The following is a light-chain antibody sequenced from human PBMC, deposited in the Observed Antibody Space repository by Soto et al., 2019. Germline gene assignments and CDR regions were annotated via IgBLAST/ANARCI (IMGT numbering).Light chain of an antibody. J-gene: IGKJ3*01. V-gene: IGKV3-20*01. Sequence: EIVLTQSPGTLSLSPGERATLSCRASQSVSSSYFAWYQQKPGQAPRLLIYGASSRATGIPDRFSGSGSGTDFTLTISRLEPEDFEVYYCQQYGSSPVTFGPGTKVDIK. CDR3: QQYGSSPVT. CDR1: QSVSSSY. CDR2: GAS.